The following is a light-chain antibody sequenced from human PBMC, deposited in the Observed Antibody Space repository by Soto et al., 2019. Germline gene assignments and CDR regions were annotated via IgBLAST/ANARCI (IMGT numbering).Light chain of an antibody. CDR3: SSYAGRNNVV. V-gene: IGLV2-8*01. CDR1: SSDVGGYNY. Sequence: QSALTQPPSAPGSPGQSVTISCTGTSSDVGGYNYVSWYQQHPGKAPKLMIYEVSKRPSGVPDRFSGSKSGNTASLTVSGLEAEDEADDYCSSYAGRNNVVFGGGTKLTVL. CDR2: EVS. J-gene: IGLJ2*01.